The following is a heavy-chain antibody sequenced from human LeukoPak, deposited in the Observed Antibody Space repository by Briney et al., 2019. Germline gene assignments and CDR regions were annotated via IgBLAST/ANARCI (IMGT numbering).Heavy chain of an antibody. CDR3: ARIGIRGFWSGLDAFDI. CDR1: GFTFSSYW. Sequence: GGSLRLSCAASGFTFSSYWMSWVRQAPGKGLEWVANIKQDGSEKYYVDSVKGRFTISRDNVKNSLYLQMNSLRAEDTAVYYCARIGIRGFWSGLDAFDIWGQGTMVTVSS. D-gene: IGHD3-3*01. CDR2: IKQDGSEK. V-gene: IGHV3-7*01. J-gene: IGHJ3*02.